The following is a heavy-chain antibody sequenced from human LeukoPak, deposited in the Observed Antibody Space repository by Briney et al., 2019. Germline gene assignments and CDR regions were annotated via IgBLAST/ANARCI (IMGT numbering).Heavy chain of an antibody. CDR1: GESFSGYY. J-gene: IGHJ4*02. D-gene: IGHD1-26*01. Sequence: PSETLSLTCAVYGESFSGYYWSWIRQPPGKGLEWIGEINHSGSTNYNPSLKSRVTISVDTSKNQFSLKLSSVTAADTAVYYCARVGGIFDYWGQGTLVTVSS. CDR3: ARVGGIFDY. V-gene: IGHV4-34*01. CDR2: INHSGST.